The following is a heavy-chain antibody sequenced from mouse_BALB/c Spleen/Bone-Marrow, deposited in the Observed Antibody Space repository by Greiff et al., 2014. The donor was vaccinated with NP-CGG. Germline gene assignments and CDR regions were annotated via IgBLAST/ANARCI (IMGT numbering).Heavy chain of an antibody. D-gene: IGHD2-10*02. CDR2: IYPGTGTT. Sequence: QVQLQPPGAELVRPGASVKLSCTTSGYIFTSYWIHWVKQRSGQGLEWIARIYPGTGTTFYNEKFKGKATLTADQSSSTAYLQLSSLKSEDSAVYFCAREYGNYNYALDYWGQGTSVTVSS. J-gene: IGHJ4*01. CDR3: AREYGNYNYALDY. V-gene: IGHV1S132*01. CDR1: GYIFTSYW.